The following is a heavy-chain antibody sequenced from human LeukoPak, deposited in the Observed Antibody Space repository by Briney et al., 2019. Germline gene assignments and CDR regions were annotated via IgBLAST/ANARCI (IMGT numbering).Heavy chain of an antibody. CDR3: ARGIPVYGSSWSYYFDY. Sequence: ASMKVSCKASGYTFTTYAMNWVRQAPGQGLEWMGWIYTNTGNPTYTQGFTGRFVFSLDTSVSTTYLQISNLKAEDTAVYYCARGIPVYGSSWSYYFDYWGQGTLVTVSS. D-gene: IGHD6-13*01. CDR1: GYTFTTYA. J-gene: IGHJ4*02. V-gene: IGHV7-4-1*02. CDR2: IYTNTGNP.